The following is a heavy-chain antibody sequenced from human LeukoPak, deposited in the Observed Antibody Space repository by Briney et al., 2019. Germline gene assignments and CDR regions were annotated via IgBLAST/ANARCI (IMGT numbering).Heavy chain of an antibody. CDR2: INSDGSWT. J-gene: IGHJ4*02. V-gene: IGHV3-74*01. CDR1: GNYW. CDR3: TRDPTDTPIR. D-gene: IGHD5-18*01. Sequence: PGGSLRLSCAASGNYWMHWVRQAPGKGLVWVSHINSDGSWTSYADSVKGRFTISKDNAKNTVYLQMNSLRAEDTAVYYCTRDPTDTPIRWGQGTLVIVSS.